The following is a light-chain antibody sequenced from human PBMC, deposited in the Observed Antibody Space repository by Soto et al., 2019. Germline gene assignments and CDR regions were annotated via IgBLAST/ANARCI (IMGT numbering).Light chain of an antibody. CDR2: AAS. CDR1: QGISSW. J-gene: IGKJ5*01. Sequence: DVQMTQSPSSVSASVGDRVSITCRASQGISSWLAWYQQKPGKAPKLLIYAASTLQSGVPSRFSGSGSGTEFTLTISSLQPEDFATYYCQQSYTTPITFGQGTRLDIK. CDR3: QQSYTTPIT. V-gene: IGKV1D-12*01.